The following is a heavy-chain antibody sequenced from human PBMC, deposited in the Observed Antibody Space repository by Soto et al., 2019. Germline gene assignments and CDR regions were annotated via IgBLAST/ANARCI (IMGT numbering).Heavy chain of an antibody. J-gene: IGHJ6*02. CDR3: ARTGYDYGHSMDV. CDR1: GGTFSRYA. CDR2: IIPILGTT. Sequence: ASVKVSCKASGGTFSRYAVSWVRQAPGQGLEWMGGIIPILGTTNYAQKFQGRVTITADESTSTAYMEVSSLRSDDTAVYYCARTGYDYGHSMDVWGQGTTVTVSS. V-gene: IGHV1-69*13. D-gene: IGHD3-22*01.